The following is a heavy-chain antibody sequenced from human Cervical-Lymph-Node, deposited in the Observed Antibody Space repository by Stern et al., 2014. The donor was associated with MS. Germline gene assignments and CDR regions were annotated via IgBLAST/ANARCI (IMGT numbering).Heavy chain of an antibody. CDR3: ARGHIPYAYNSLFDY. J-gene: IGHJ4*02. Sequence: VQLVESGGGVVQPGTSLRLSCAASGFTFSSYGMHWVRQAPGKGLEWVALAWDDGITAYYTNSVKGLFTISRDNSKNTLSLQMNSLTAEDTAVYYCARGHIPYAYNSLFDYWGRGPLVPVSS. D-gene: IGHD5-24*01. CDR1: GFTFSSYG. CDR2: AWDDGITA. V-gene: IGHV3-33*01.